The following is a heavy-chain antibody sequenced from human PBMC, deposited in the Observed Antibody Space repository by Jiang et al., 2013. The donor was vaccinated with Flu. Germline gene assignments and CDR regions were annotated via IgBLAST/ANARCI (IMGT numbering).Heavy chain of an antibody. J-gene: IGHJ5*02. V-gene: IGHV3-23*04. D-gene: IGHD2-15*01. CDR2: ISGSGGST. CDR1: GFTFSSYA. CDR3: AKDGGSVQGTERKGFDP. Sequence: VQLVESGGGLVQPGGSLRLSCAASGFTFSSYAMSWVRQAPGKGLEWVSAISGSGGSTYYADSVKGRFTISRDNSKNTLYLQMNSLRAEDTAVYYCAKDGGSVQGTERKGFDPWGQGTLVTVSS.